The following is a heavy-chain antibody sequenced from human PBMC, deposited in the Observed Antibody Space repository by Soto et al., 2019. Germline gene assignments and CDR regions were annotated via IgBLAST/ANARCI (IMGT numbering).Heavy chain of an antibody. CDR1: GGSFSGYY. J-gene: IGHJ6*03. D-gene: IGHD3-3*01. Sequence: TLSLTCAVYGGSFSGYYWSWIRQPPGKGLEWIGEINHSGSTNYNPYHKSQVNISVDTSKNQFSLKLCFVTAADMAVYYCARGAFGITIFGVVIIAPPHPNYYYYYYMDVWGKGT. CDR2: INHSGST. CDR3: ARGAFGITIFGVVIIAPPHPNYYYYYYMDV. V-gene: IGHV4-34*01.